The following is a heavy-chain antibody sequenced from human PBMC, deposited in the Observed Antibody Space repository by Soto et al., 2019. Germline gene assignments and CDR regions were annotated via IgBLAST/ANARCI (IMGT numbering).Heavy chain of an antibody. Sequence: QVQLQQWGAGLLKPSETLSLTCAVYGGSFSGYQWTGIRQTPGKGLEWIGEINDTGNINYNPSLKSRVTIFIDTPKKQISLKLSSVTAADTAVYYCARGLIVWFGELSRRGGYYYYMDVWGKGTTVTVSS. D-gene: IGHD3-10*01. CDR2: INDTGNI. V-gene: IGHV4-34*01. CDR1: GGSFSGYQ. CDR3: ARGLIVWFGELSRRGGYYYYMDV. J-gene: IGHJ6*03.